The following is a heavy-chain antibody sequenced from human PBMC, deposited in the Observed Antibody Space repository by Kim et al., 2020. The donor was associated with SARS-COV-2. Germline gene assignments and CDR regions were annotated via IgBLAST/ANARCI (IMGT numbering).Heavy chain of an antibody. D-gene: IGHD2-2*01. CDR1: GFTFSSYS. J-gene: IGHJ4*02. V-gene: IGHV3-21*04. Sequence: GGSLRLSCAASGFTFSSYSMNWVRQAPGKGLEWVSSISSSSSYIYYADSVKGRFTISRDNAKNSLYLQMNSLRAEDTAVYYCARESSSTSLGVDYWGQGTLVTVSS. CDR3: ARESSSTSLGVDY. CDR2: ISSSSSYI.